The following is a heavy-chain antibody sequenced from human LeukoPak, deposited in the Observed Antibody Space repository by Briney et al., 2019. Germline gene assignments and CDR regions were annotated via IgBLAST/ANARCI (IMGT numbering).Heavy chain of an antibody. Sequence: GGSLRLSCAASGSTFSSCSMNWVRQAPGKGLEWVSSVSSSSSYIYYADSVKGRFTISRDNAKNSLYLQMNSLRAEDTAVYYCARVPHGSGYSSSWYPRWFDPWGQGTLVTVSS. D-gene: IGHD6-13*01. V-gene: IGHV3-21*01. CDR1: GSTFSSCS. CDR2: VSSSSSYI. J-gene: IGHJ5*02. CDR3: ARVPHGSGYSSSWYPRWFDP.